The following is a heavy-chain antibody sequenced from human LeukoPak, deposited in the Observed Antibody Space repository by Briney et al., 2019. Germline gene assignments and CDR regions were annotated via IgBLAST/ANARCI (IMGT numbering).Heavy chain of an antibody. V-gene: IGHV1-18*01. Sequence: ASVKVSCKASGYTFTSYGISWVRQAPGQGLEWMGWISAYNGNTNYAQKLQGRVTMPTDTSTSTAYMELRSLRSDDTAVYYCARGGITIFGVALSSRDYYYGMDVWGQGTTVTVSS. CDR1: GYTFTSYG. CDR3: ARGGITIFGVALSSRDYYYGMDV. CDR2: ISAYNGNT. D-gene: IGHD3-3*01. J-gene: IGHJ6*02.